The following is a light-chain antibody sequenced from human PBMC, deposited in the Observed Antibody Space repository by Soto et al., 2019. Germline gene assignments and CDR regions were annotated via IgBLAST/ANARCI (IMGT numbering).Light chain of an antibody. V-gene: IGKV1-39*01. Sequence: DIQMTQSPSSLSASVGDRVTITCRASQSISSYLNWYQQKPGKAPKLLIYAESSLQSGVPSRFRGSGSGTDFTLTISSLQPEEFATYYCQQSYSTQTVGQGTKVEIK. CDR1: QSISSY. J-gene: IGKJ1*01. CDR2: AES. CDR3: QQSYSTQT.